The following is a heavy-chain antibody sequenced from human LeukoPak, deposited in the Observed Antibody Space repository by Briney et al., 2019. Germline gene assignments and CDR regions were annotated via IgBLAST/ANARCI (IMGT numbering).Heavy chain of an antibody. CDR1: GFTFSPYS. CDR3: ARGIEYSSSSGYYNYYYMDV. D-gene: IGHD6-6*01. J-gene: IGHJ6*03. V-gene: IGHV3-21*01. Sequence: KPGGSLRLSCAASGFTFSPYSMNWVRQAPGKGLEWVSSISSSISYIYYADSVKGPFTISRDNVKNSLYLQMNSLRAEDTAVYYCARGIEYSSSSGYYNYYYMDVWGIGTTVTVSS. CDR2: ISSSISYI.